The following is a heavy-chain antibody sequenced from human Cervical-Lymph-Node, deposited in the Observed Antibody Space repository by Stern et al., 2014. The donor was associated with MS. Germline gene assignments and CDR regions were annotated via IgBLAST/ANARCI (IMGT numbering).Heavy chain of an antibody. V-gene: IGHV4-4*02. Sequence: VQLQESGPGLVKPSGTLSLTCAVSGGSVSSTNWWSWVRQSPGKGLEWIGNIYHNGASNYRPSLRSRVSISLDNPKNHLSLHLTSVTAADTAVYYCARERQQYCNSEGCSYWYFDLWGRGTLVTVSS. D-gene: IGHD2/OR15-2a*01. CDR2: IYHNGAS. CDR3: ARERQQYCNSEGCSYWYFDL. J-gene: IGHJ2*01. CDR1: GGSVSSTNW.